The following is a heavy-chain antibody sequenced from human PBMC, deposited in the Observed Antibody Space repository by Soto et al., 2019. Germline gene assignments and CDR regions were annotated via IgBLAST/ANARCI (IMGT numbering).Heavy chain of an antibody. CDR3: AKVQRFNWNDRFYFDY. CDR1: GFTFSSYA. V-gene: IGHV3-23*01. J-gene: IGHJ4*02. CDR2: ISGSGGST. D-gene: IGHD1-20*01. Sequence: EVQLLESGGGLVQPGGSLRLSCAASGFTFSSYAMSWVRQAPGKGLEWVSAISGSGGSTYYADSVKGRFTISRDNSKNTLYLQMNSLRAEDTAVYYCAKVQRFNWNDRFYFDYWGQGILVTVSS.